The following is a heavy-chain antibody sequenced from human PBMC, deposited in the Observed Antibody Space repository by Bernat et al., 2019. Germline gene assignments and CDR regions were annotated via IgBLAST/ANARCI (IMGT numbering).Heavy chain of an antibody. J-gene: IGHJ5*01. Sequence: QVQLVQSGSEVKKPGASVKVSCKASCYTFTAYYMHWVRQTPGQGLEWMGWINPNSGGTNYAQKLQGRVTMTRDTSISTAYIGLSRLRSDGTAVYYCAGGKYRLLCSWFDAWGRGTLVTVSS. D-gene: IGHD2-2*01. V-gene: IGHV1-2*02. CDR1: CYTFTAYY. CDR2: INPNSGGT. CDR3: AGGKYRLLCSWFDA.